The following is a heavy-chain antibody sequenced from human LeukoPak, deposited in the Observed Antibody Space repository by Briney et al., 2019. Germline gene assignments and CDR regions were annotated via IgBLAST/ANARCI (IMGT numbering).Heavy chain of an antibody. D-gene: IGHD3-10*01. CDR1: GFTVSSNY. Sequence: TGGSLRLSCAASGFTVSSNYMSWVRQAPGKGLEWVSVIYSGGSTYYADSVKGRFTISRDNSKNTLYLQMNSLRAEDTAVYYCAKLPSGSGSYEFDYWGQGTLVTVSS. CDR3: AKLPSGSGSYEFDY. J-gene: IGHJ4*02. CDR2: IYSGGST. V-gene: IGHV3-66*01.